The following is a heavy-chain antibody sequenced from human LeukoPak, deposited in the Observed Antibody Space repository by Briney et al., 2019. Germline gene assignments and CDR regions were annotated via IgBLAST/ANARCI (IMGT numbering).Heavy chain of an antibody. Sequence: GASVKVSCKASGYTFTSYGISWVRQAPGQGLEWMGWISAYNGNTNYAQKLQGRVTMTTDTSTSTAYMELRSLRSEDTAVYYCARGLRYSYGYYYYYMDVWGKGTTVTISS. CDR2: ISAYNGNT. J-gene: IGHJ6*03. CDR1: GYTFTSYG. V-gene: IGHV1-18*01. CDR3: ARGLRYSYGYYYYYMDV. D-gene: IGHD5-18*01.